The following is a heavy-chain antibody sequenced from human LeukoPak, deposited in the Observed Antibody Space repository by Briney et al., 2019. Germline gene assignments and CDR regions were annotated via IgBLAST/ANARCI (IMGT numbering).Heavy chain of an antibody. CDR1: GFTFSSYA. V-gene: IGHV3-30*04. J-gene: IGHJ6*03. D-gene: IGHD2-2*01. CDR3: AKVGDIVVVPAAVLNYMDV. CDR2: ISYDGSNK. Sequence: SGGSLRLSCAASGFTFSSYAMHWVRQAPGKGLEWVAVISYDGSNKYYADSVKGRFTISRDNSKNTLYLQMNSLRAEDTAVYYCAKVGDIVVVPAAVLNYMDVWGKGTTVTISS.